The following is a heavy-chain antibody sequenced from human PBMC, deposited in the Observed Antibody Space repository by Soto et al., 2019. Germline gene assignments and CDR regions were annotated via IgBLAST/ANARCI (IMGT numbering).Heavy chain of an antibody. Sequence: GGSLRLSCAASGFTFISYAMHWVRQAPGKGLEWVAVLSYDGSNKYYADSVKGRFTISRDNSKNTLYLQMNSLRAEDTAVYYCARSLPAVGSYESWGQGTLVTVSS. CDR3: ARSLPAVGSYES. V-gene: IGHV3-30-3*01. D-gene: IGHD1-26*01. CDR2: LSYDGSNK. CDR1: GFTFISYA. J-gene: IGHJ5*02.